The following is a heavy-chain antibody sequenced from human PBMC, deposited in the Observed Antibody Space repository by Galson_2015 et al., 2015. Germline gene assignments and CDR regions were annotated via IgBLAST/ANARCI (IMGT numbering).Heavy chain of an antibody. Sequence: SVKVSCKASGGTFNSYSITWVRQAPGQGLEWMGGIIPIFGTTDYAQKFQGRVTFTADESTSTAHMELNSLRSDDTAVYYCAATALATVSRGSRDYWGQGTLVTVSS. CDR1: GGTFNSYS. V-gene: IGHV1-69*13. CDR3: AATALATVSRGSRDY. CDR2: IIPIFGTT. J-gene: IGHJ4*02. D-gene: IGHD4-11*01.